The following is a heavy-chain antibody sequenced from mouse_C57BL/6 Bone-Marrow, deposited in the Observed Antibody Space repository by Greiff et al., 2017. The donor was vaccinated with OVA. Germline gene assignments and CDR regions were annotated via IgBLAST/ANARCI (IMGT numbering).Heavy chain of an antibody. J-gene: IGHJ1*03. CDR1: GFSFNTYA. D-gene: IGHD2-3*01. CDR2: IRSKSNNYAT. V-gene: IGHV10-1*01. CDR3: VRHDVYWYFDV. Sequence: EVQVVESGGGLVQPKGSLKLSCAASGFSFNTYAMNWVRQAPGKGLEWVARIRSKSNNYATYYADSVKDRFTISRDDSESMLYLQMNNLKTEDTAMYYCVRHDVYWYFDVWGTGTPVTVSS.